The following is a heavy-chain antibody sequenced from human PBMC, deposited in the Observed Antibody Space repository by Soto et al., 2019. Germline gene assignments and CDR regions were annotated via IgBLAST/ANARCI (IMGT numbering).Heavy chain of an antibody. Sequence: QVQLVESGGGVVQPGRSLRLSCAASGFTFSSYAMHWVRQAPGKGLEWVAVISYDGSNKYYADSVKGRFTISRDNSKNTLYLQMNSLRAEDTAVYYCAREEYSSGWYYFDYWGQGTLVTVST. D-gene: IGHD6-19*01. CDR3: AREEYSSGWYYFDY. CDR2: ISYDGSNK. V-gene: IGHV3-30-3*01. J-gene: IGHJ4*02. CDR1: GFTFSSYA.